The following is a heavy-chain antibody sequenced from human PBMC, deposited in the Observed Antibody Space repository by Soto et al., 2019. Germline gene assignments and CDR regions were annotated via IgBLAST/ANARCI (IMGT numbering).Heavy chain of an antibody. CDR3: ARQSLGNIRLRGFDY. V-gene: IGHV3-33*01. CDR1: GFTFSDYG. D-gene: IGHD1-1*01. J-gene: IGHJ4*02. Sequence: QVQLVESGGGVVQPGRSLRLSCAASGFTFSDYGMHWVRQAPGKGLEWVAVIWYDGSEKYYADSVKGRFTISRDNSKNTLYLQMNSLSVEDTALYYCARQSLGNIRLRGFDYWGQGALVTVSS. CDR2: IWYDGSEK.